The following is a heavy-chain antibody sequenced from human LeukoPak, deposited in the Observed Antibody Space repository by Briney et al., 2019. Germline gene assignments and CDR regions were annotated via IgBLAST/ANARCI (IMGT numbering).Heavy chain of an antibody. CDR3: AKKSSTDYDFWSGDSESDY. J-gene: IGHJ4*02. V-gene: IGHV3-30*18. CDR2: ISYDGSNK. CDR1: GFTFSSYG. D-gene: IGHD3-3*01. Sequence: GGSLRLSCAASGFTFSSYGMHWVRQAPGKGLEWVAVISYDGSNKYYADSVKGRFTISRDNSKNTLYLQMNSLRAEDTAVYYCAKKSSTDYDFWSGDSESDYWGQGILVTVSS.